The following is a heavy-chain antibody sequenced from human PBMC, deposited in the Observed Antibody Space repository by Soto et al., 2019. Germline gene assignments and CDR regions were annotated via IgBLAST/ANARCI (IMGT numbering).Heavy chain of an antibody. J-gene: IGHJ4*02. V-gene: IGHV3-23*01. Sequence: EVQVLESGGGLVQPGGSLRLSCAASGFTFGSYAMSWVRQAPGKGLEWVSSIRGNGGNTYHADSVKGRFTISRDNSRNTLYLQMDSLRAEDTAVYYCAKHPSCATTWYVDYWGLGTPVTVSS. CDR2: IRGNGGNT. D-gene: IGHD6-13*01. CDR1: GFTFGSYA. CDR3: AKHPSCATTWYVDY.